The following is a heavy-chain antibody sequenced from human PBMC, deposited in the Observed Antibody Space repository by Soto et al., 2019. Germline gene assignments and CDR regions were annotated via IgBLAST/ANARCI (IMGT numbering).Heavy chain of an antibody. CDR3: ARRFGTNIAARQFDY. V-gene: IGHV4-31*03. CDR2: IYYNGRT. Sequence: QVQLQESGPGLVKPSQTLSLTCSVSGGSINSGGNYWSWIRQHPGKGLEWIGHIYYNGRTYYNPSLKSRVTISVDTSKNQFSLKLSSVTAADTAVYYCARRFGTNIAARQFDYWGQGTLVTVSS. J-gene: IGHJ4*02. CDR1: GGSINSGGNY. D-gene: IGHD6-6*01.